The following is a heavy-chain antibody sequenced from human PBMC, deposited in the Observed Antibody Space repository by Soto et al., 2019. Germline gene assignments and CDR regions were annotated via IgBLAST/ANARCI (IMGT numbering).Heavy chain of an antibody. D-gene: IGHD5-12*01. J-gene: IGHJ4*02. CDR2: IHYTGST. CDR1: GGCITSSIYY. V-gene: IGHV4-39*01. CDR3: ARHRRDGYNLNY. Sequence: PSETLSLTGTVSGGCITSSIYYWGWIRQPPGKGLEWIGSIHYTGSTDYSPSLKSRVTISVDTSKNQVSLQLSSVTAADTAVYYCARHRRDGYNLNYWGQGTLVTVSS.